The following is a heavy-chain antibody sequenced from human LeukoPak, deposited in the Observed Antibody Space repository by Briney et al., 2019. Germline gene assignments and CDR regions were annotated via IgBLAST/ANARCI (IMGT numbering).Heavy chain of an antibody. J-gene: IGHJ4*02. CDR3: AKDRDWYYFDY. V-gene: IGHV3-30*18. D-gene: IGHD5-24*01. CDR1: GFTFSSYG. Sequence: GGSLRLSCAASGFTFSSYGMHWVRQAPGKGLEWVAVISYDGSNKYYADSVKGRFTISRDNSKDTLYLQMNSLRAEDTAVYYCAKDRDWYYFDYWGQGTLVTVSS. CDR2: ISYDGSNK.